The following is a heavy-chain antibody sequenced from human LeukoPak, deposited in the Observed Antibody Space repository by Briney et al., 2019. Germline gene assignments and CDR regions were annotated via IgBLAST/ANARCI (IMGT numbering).Heavy chain of an antibody. CDR3: AKNDYGGLDAFDI. J-gene: IGHJ3*02. V-gene: IGHV3-23*01. Sequence: GGSLRLSCAASGFTFRSYAMSWVRQAPGKGLEWVSGISGSGGSTYYADSVKGRFTISRDNFKNMLYLQMNSLRAEDTAVYYCAKNDYGGLDAFDIWGQGTMVTVSS. D-gene: IGHD4-23*01. CDR1: GFTFRSYA. CDR2: ISGSGGST.